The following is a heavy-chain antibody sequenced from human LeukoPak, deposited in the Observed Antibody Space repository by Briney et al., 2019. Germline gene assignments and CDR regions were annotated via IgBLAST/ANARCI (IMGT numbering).Heavy chain of an antibody. CDR1: GGSISSSSYY. J-gene: IGHJ6*03. D-gene: IGHD6-6*01. V-gene: IGHV4-39*07. Sequence: SETLSLTCTVSGGSISSSSYYWGWIRQPPGKGLEWIGSIYYSGSTYYNPSLKSRVTISVDTSKNQFSLKLTSVTAADTAVYYCARNARPGYYYYYMDVWGKGTTVTVSS. CDR2: IYYSGST. CDR3: ARNARPGYYYYYMDV.